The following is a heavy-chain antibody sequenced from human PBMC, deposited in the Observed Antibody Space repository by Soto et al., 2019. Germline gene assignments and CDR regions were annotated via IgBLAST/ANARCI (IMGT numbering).Heavy chain of an antibody. CDR3: AAPLRGWFDP. J-gene: IGHJ5*02. CDR1: GGSFSGYY. CDR2: INHSGST. Sequence: SETLSLTCAVYGGSFSGYYWSWIRHPPGKGLEWIGEINHSGSTNYNPSLKSRVTISVDTSKNQFSLKLSSVTAADTAVYYCAAPLRGWFDPWGQGTLVTVSS. V-gene: IGHV4-34*01.